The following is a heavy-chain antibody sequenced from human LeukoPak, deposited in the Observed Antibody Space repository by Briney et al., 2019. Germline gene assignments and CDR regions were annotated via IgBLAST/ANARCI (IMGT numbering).Heavy chain of an antibody. D-gene: IGHD3-10*01. CDR1: GFTFTSYD. CDR2: MNPNNGNT. CDR3: VRDGEGVAISVNYWFDP. V-gene: IGHV1-8*01. J-gene: IGHJ5*02. Sequence: ASVKVSYKASGFTFTSYDINWVRQASGQGLEWMGWMNPNNGNTGYAQKFQGRVTMTRDTSISTAYMELRGLSSEDTAVYYCVRDGEGVAISVNYWFDPWGQGTLVTVSS.